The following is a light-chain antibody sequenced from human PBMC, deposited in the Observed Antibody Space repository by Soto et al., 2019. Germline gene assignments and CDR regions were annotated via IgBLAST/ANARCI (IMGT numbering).Light chain of an antibody. J-gene: IGKJ1*01. CDR1: QSVSSNY. CDR3: HHYCSSPWT. CDR2: ASS. Sequence: EIVLTQSAGTLSLSPGERATLSCRASQSVSSNYLAWYHHKPGQAPRLLIYASSSRATGIPDRFSRSGSGTTFTLTIGRLEPEDVAVYYCHHYCSSPWTCGQGTRVDIK. V-gene: IGKV3-20*01.